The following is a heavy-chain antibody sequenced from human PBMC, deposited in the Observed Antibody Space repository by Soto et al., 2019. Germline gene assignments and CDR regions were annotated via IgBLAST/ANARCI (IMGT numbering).Heavy chain of an antibody. CDR3: ARTLYGDNVDY. Sequence: QVQLVQSGAEVKKPGASVKVSCKASGYTFTSYDINWVRQATGQGLEWMGWMNPNSGNTGYAQKVQSRVTMTRNTSISTADTEQSSLRSEDTAVYSCARTLYGDNVDYWGQGTLVTVS. CDR1: GYTFTSYD. CDR2: MNPNSGNT. V-gene: IGHV1-8*01. D-gene: IGHD4-17*01. J-gene: IGHJ4*02.